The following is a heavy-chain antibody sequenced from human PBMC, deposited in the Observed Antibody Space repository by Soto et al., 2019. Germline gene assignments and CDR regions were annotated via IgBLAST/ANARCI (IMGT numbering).Heavy chain of an antibody. CDR2: ISYDGSNK. Sequence: QVQLVESGGGVVQPGRSLRLSCAASGFTSSSYGMHWVRQAPGKGLEWVAVISYDGSNKYYADSVKGRFTISRDNSKNTLYLQMNSLRAEDTAVYYCAKDAVVIDYYYYGMDVWGQGTTVTVSS. V-gene: IGHV3-30*18. CDR1: GFTSSSYG. CDR3: AKDAVVIDYYYYGMDV. J-gene: IGHJ6*02. D-gene: IGHD3-22*01.